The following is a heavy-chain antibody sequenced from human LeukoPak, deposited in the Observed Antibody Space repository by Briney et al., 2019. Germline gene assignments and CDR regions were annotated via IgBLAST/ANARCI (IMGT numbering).Heavy chain of an antibody. Sequence: GGSLRLSCAASGFTFSSYEMNWVRQAPGKGLEWVSYISSSGSTIYYADSVKGRFTISRDNAKNSLYLQMNSLRAEDTAVYYCAELGITMVGGVWGKETTVTVSS. D-gene: IGHD3-10*02. V-gene: IGHV3-48*03. CDR2: ISSSGSTI. CDR3: AELGITMVGGV. CDR1: GFTFSSYE. J-gene: IGHJ6*04.